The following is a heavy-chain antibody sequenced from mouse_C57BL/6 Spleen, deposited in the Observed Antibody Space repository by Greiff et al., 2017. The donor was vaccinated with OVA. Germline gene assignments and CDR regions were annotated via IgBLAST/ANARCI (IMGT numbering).Heavy chain of an antibody. CDR1: GYAFSSSW. V-gene: IGHV1-82*01. J-gene: IGHJ4*01. Sequence: VQLQESGPELVKPGASVKISCKASGYAFSSSWMNWVKQRPGKGLEWIGRISPGDGDTNYNGKFKGKATLTADKSSSTAYMQLSSLTSEDSAVYFCARGALRRNYYAMDYWGQGTSVTVSS. D-gene: IGHD2-12*01. CDR2: ISPGDGDT. CDR3: ARGALRRNYYAMDY.